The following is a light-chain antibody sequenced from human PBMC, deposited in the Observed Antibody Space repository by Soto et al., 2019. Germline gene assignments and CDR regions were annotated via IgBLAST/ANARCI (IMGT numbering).Light chain of an antibody. V-gene: IGLV2-14*01. J-gene: IGLJ1*01. CDR3: CSYAGSYTYV. Sequence: QSALTQPASVSGSPGQSITISCTGTSSDVGGYKYVSWYQQHPGKAPKLMIYEVSNRPSGVSNRFSGSKSGNTAPLTISGLQAEDEAVYYCCSYAGSYTYVFGTGTKLTVL. CDR2: EVS. CDR1: SSDVGGYKY.